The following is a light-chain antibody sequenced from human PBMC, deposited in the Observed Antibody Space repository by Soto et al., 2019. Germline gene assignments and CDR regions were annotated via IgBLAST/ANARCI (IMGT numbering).Light chain of an antibody. CDR3: QQYESYSPWT. V-gene: IGKV1-5*01. CDR1: GSISSW. J-gene: IGKJ1*01. CDR2: DAS. Sequence: IPRIQYPSTLSASVGDTVTITFRSSGSISSWLAWHQQKPGKAPKPLIYDASTLKTGVPSGFSGSGSGTEFTLTISNLQPDDFATYYCQQYESYSPWTFGQGTNVDIK.